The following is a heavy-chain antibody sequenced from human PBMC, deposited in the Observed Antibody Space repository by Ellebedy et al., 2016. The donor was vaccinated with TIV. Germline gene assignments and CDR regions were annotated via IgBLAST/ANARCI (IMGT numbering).Heavy chain of an antibody. Sequence: GGSLRLSCAASGFIFSTYDLHWVRQVTGKGLEWVSGIGTAGDTYYSGSVQGRFTISKDIARNSLYLKMNSLRAGDTATYYCARDRGTQGVRGMDVWGQGTTVTVSS. CDR2: IGTAGDT. V-gene: IGHV3-13*01. CDR3: ARDRGTQGVRGMDV. J-gene: IGHJ6*02. CDR1: GFIFSTYD. D-gene: IGHD1-7*01.